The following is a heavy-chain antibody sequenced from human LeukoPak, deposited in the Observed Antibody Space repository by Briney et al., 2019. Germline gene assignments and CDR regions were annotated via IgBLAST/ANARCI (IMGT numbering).Heavy chain of an antibody. J-gene: IGHJ5*02. CDR2: IYYSGST. D-gene: IGHD1-26*01. V-gene: IGHV4-59*01. CDR3: ARDGYSGSYYHWFDP. Sequence: SETLSLTCTVSGGSIRSYYWSWIRQPPGKGLEWIGYIYYSGSTNYNPSLKSRVTISVDTSKNQFSLRLSSVTAADTAVYYCARDGYSGSYYHWFDPWGQGTLATVSS. CDR1: GGSIRSYY.